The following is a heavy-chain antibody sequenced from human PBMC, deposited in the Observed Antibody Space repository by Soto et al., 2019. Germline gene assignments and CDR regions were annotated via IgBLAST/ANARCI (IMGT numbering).Heavy chain of an antibody. D-gene: IGHD2-21*01. CDR3: TRDGVVSPLSGFDI. V-gene: IGHV1-69*13. CDR2: IIPIFGTA. Sequence: GASVKVSCKASGGTFSSYAISWVRQAPGQGPEWMGGIIPIFGTANYAQKFQGRVTITADESTSTAYMELSSLRSEDTAVYYCTRDGVVSPLSGFDIWGQGTMVTVS. J-gene: IGHJ3*02. CDR1: GGTFSSYA.